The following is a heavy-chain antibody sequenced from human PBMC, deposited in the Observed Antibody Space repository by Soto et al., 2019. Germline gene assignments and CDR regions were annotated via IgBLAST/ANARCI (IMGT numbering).Heavy chain of an antibody. CDR2: IKPSGGAT. CDR1: GYTFTTYH. CDR3: ARGRAVGGRGGMDV. D-gene: IGHD1-26*01. Sequence: QVQLVQSGAEVREPGTSARVSCKSSGYTFTTYHIHWVRQAPGQGLEWMGVIKPSGGATTYAQTFQGRITMTRDTATSTVYLDLSSLRSDDTAIYYCARGRAVGGRGGMDVWGQGTTLTVS. V-gene: IGHV1-46*01. J-gene: IGHJ6*02.